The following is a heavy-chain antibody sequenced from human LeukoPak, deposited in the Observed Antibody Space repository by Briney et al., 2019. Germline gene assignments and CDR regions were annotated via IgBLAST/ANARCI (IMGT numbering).Heavy chain of an antibody. CDR2: IYYSGST. CDR3: ARAAPYFYDSSGYPQLHFDY. V-gene: IGHV4-31*03. J-gene: IGHJ4*02. CDR1: GGSISSGGYY. D-gene: IGHD3-22*01. Sequence: SQTPSLTCTVSGGSISSGGYYWSWIRQHPGKGLEWIGYIYYSGSTYYNPSLKSRVTISVDTSKNQFSLKLSSVTAADTAVYYCARAAPYFYDSSGYPQLHFDYWGQGTLVTVSS.